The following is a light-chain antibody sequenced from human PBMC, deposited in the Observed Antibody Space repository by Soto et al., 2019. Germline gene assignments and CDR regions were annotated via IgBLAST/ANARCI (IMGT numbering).Light chain of an antibody. CDR1: SSNIGSNT. CDR2: SDN. V-gene: IGLV1-44*01. CDR3: ATRDERLSGRV. Sequence: QLVLTQPPSASATPGQRVTISCSGSSSNIGSNTANWYQQLPGTAPKLLIYSDNQRPSGVPDRFSGSKSGTSASLAISGLQSEDEADYYCATRDERLSGRVFGGGTKLTVL. J-gene: IGLJ3*02.